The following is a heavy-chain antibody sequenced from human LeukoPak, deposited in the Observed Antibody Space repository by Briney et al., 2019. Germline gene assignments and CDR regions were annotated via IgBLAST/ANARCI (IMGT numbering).Heavy chain of an antibody. CDR3: ATLGPSAASNY. CDR1: GYSLSSSNW. V-gene: IGHV4-28*01. D-gene: IGHD6-13*01. Sequence: SETLSLTCAVSGYSLSSSNWWGWIRQPPGKGLEWIGYIYYSGSTYYNPSLKSRVTMSVDTSKNQFSLKLSSVTAVDTAVYYCATLGPSAASNYWGQGTLVTVSS. CDR2: IYYSGST. J-gene: IGHJ4*02.